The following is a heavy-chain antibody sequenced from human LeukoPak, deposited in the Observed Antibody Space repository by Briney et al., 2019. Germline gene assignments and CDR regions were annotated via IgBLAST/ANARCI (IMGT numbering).Heavy chain of an antibody. CDR2: ISNSGSAK. D-gene: IGHD1-1*01. CDR1: RFSFSNHS. CDR3: ARGGSVLGTKYNWFDA. Sequence: PGGSLRLSCAASRFSFSNHSMNWVRQAPGKGLEWVSYISNSGSAKYYAASVKGRFTISRDNGKNSLYLQMNSLRAEDTAVYYCARGGSVLGTKYNWFDAWGQGTLVTVFS. J-gene: IGHJ5*02. V-gene: IGHV3-48*01.